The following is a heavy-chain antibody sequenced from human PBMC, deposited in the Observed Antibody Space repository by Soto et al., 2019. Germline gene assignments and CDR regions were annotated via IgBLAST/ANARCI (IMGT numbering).Heavy chain of an antibody. CDR3: AKDMGYDLSPLGYFDY. Sequence: LTLSCAASGFTFDDYAMHWVRQAPGKGLEWVPGISWNSGSIGYADSVKGRFTISRDNAKNSLYLQMNSLRSEDTALYFCAKDMGYDLSPLGYFDYWGQGTLVTVSS. J-gene: IGHJ4*02. CDR2: ISWNSGSI. V-gene: IGHV3-9*01. D-gene: IGHD5-12*01. CDR1: GFTFDDYA.